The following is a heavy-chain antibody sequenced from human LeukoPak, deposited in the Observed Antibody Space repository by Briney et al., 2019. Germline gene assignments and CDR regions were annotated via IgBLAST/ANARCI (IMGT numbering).Heavy chain of an antibody. Sequence: GGSLRLSCAASGFTFSCYNMNWVRQAPGKGLEWVSSITSSSTYIYYADSVKGRFTISRDNAKNSLYLQMNSMRAEDTAVYYYARDPYSGGYGDYYYYYMDVWGEGTTVTISS. CDR2: ITSSSTYI. J-gene: IGHJ6*03. D-gene: IGHD1-26*01. CDR1: GFTFSCYN. V-gene: IGHV3-21*01. CDR3: ARDPYSGGYGDYYYYYMDV.